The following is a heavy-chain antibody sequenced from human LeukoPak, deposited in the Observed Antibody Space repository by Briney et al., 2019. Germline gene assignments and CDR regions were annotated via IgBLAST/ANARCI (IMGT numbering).Heavy chain of an antibody. D-gene: IGHD3-22*01. J-gene: IGHJ4*02. CDR1: GGSISSGGYY. CDR2: IYYSGST. CDR3: AYAYYDSSGDYFDY. V-gene: IGHV4-31*03. Sequence: SETLSLTCTVSGGSISSGGYYWSWIRQHPGKGLEWIGYIYYSGSTYYNPSLKSRVTISVDTSKNQFSLKLSSVTAADTAVYYCAYAYYDSSGDYFDYGGQGTLVTVSS.